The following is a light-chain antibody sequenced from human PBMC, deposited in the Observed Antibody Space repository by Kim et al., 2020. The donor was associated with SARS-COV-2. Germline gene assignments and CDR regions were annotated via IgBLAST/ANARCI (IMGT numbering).Light chain of an antibody. Sequence: ASVGDRVTITCRASQAIRNDLAWYQQKPARAPQLLIYAASTLLSGVPSRFSGSGSDTDFTLTVSSLQPEDFATYYCLQDYTYPRTFGQGTKVDIK. CDR3: LQDYTYPRT. V-gene: IGKV1-6*01. CDR1: QAIRND. CDR2: AAS. J-gene: IGKJ1*01.